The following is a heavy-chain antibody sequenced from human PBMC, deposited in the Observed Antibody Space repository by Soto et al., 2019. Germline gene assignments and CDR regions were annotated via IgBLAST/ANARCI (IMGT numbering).Heavy chain of an antibody. J-gene: IGHJ6*02. Sequence: TLSLTCTVSGGSISSYYWSWIRQPPGKGLEWIGYIYYSGSTNYNPSLKSRVTISVDTSKNQFSLKLSSVTAADTAVYYCASPGGGSYYYYGMDVWGQGTTVTVS. V-gene: IGHV4-59*08. CDR2: IYYSGST. CDR3: ASPGGGSYYYYGMDV. CDR1: GGSISSYY. D-gene: IGHD1-26*01.